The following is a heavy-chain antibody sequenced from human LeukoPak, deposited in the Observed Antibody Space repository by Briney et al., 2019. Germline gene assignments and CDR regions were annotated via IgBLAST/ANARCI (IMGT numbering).Heavy chain of an antibody. J-gene: IGHJ3*01. D-gene: IGHD3-22*01. CDR2: IYSGGST. V-gene: IGHV3-53*01. Sequence: GSLRLSCAASGFTVSSNYMSWVRQAPGKGLEWVSVIYSGGSTYYADSVEGRFTISRDNSKNTLFLQMNSLRAEDTAIYYCARSYYYDSSGNRADAFDFWGQGTMVTVSS. CDR3: ARSYYYDSSGNRADAFDF. CDR1: GFTVSSNY.